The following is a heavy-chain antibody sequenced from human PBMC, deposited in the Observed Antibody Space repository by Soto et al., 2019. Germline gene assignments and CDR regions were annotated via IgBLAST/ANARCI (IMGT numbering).Heavy chain of an antibody. J-gene: IGHJ6*02. CDR3: AREGKTWPYYYYYGMDV. V-gene: IGHV1-69*13. Sequence: ASVKVSCKASGGTFSSYAISWVRQAPGQGLEWMGGIIPIFGTANYAQKFQGRVTITADESTSTAYMELSSLRSEDTAVYYCAREGKTWPYYYYYGMDVWGQGTTVTVSS. CDR1: GGTFSSYA. CDR2: IIPIFGTA. D-gene: IGHD5-12*01.